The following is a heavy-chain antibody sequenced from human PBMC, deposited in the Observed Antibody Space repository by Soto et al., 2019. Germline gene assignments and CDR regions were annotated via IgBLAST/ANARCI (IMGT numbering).Heavy chain of an antibody. CDR3: ARGVKYGAYSRWFDP. J-gene: IGHJ5*02. CDR2: MNPNSGNT. Sequence: ASVKVSCKASGYTFTSYDINWVRQATGQGLEYLGWMNPNSGNTGYVQKFQGRVTMTRDTSISTAYMELSSLRSEDTAVYFCARGVKYGAYSRWFDPWGQGTLVTGLL. CDR1: GYTFTSYD. V-gene: IGHV1-8*01. D-gene: IGHD4-17*01.